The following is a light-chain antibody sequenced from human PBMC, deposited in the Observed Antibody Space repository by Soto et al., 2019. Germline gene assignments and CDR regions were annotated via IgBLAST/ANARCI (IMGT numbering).Light chain of an antibody. CDR3: MQGSHWPPWT. CDR2: EVS. CDR1: QSLVSSDGNTY. J-gene: IGKJ1*01. V-gene: IGKV2-30*01. Sequence: DVVLTQSPLSLAVTLGQPASISCRSSQSLVSSDGNTYLTWLQQRPGQSPRRLFYEVSKRDSGVPDRFSGSGSGTDFTLKISRVEAEDVGVYYCMQGSHWPPWTFGQGTKVEIK.